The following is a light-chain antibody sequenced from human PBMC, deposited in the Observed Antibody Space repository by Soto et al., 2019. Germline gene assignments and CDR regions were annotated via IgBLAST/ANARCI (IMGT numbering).Light chain of an antibody. CDR2: GAS. CDR1: QSVSSN. Sequence: EIVMTQAPAALSLSPGERATLSCRASQSVSSNLAWYQQKPGQAPMLRIYGASTRATGIAARFSGSASGPEFTLSISSRQSEYFAVYYCQQYNDWPPYTFGQGTKLQI. V-gene: IGKV3-15*01. CDR3: QQYNDWPPYT. J-gene: IGKJ2*01.